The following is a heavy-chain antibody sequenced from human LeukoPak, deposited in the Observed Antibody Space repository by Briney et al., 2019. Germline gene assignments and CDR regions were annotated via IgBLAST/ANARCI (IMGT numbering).Heavy chain of an antibody. CDR2: IYYSGSS. CDR3: ANYCSSSSCHTRRAFDI. D-gene: IGHD2-2*02. Sequence: LETLSLTCTVSGGSISRYYWSWIRQPPGKGLEWIGYIYYSGSSEYNPSLKSRVTISVDTSKNQFSLKVRSVTAADTAVYYCANYCSSSSCHTRRAFDIWGQGTMVTVSS. J-gene: IGHJ3*02. V-gene: IGHV4-59*08. CDR1: GGSISRYY.